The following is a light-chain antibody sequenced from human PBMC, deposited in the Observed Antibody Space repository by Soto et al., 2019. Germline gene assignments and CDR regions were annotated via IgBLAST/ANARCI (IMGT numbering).Light chain of an antibody. Sequence: DIQMTQSPSTLSASVGERVTITCRASQSSSRWLAWYQQKPGKAPKLLIYDASNLESGVPSRFSGSGSGTEFTLTISSLQPDDFANYYCQQYNSYPYTFGQGTKLEI. CDR3: QQYNSYPYT. CDR2: DAS. CDR1: QSSSRW. V-gene: IGKV1-5*01. J-gene: IGKJ2*01.